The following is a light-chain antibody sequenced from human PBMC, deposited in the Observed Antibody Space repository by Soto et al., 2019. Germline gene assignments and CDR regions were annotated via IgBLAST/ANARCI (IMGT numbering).Light chain of an antibody. CDR1: QSVSSN. CDR3: QQYNNWPLT. J-gene: IGKJ4*01. CDR2: GIS. V-gene: IGKV3-15*01. Sequence: EIVMTQSPATLSVSPGERVTLSCRASQSVSSNLAWYQQKPGQAPRLLIYGISTSATGLPARFSGSGSETEFTLTISSLQSEDFAVYYCQQYNNWPLTFGGGTKVEIK.